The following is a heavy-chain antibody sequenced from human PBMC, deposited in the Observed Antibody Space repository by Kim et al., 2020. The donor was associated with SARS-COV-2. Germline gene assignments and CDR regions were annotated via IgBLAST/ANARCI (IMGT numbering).Heavy chain of an antibody. CDR1: GFTFSSYS. CDR3: ARDWRDY. Sequence: GGSLRLSCAASGFTFSSYSMNWVRQAPGKGLECVSSIISSSSYIYYADSVKGRFTISRDNAKNSLYLQMNSLRAEHTAVYYCARDWRDYWGQGTLVTVSS. V-gene: IGHV3-21*01. D-gene: IGHD1-1*01. J-gene: IGHJ4*02. CDR2: IISSSSYI.